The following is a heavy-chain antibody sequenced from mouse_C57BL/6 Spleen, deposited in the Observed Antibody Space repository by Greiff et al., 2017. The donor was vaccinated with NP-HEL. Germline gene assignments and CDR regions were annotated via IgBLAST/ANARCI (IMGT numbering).Heavy chain of an antibody. CDR1: GYTFTDYY. V-gene: IGHV1-76*01. D-gene: IGHD2-3*01. J-gene: IGHJ2*01. CDR2: IYPGSGNT. CDR3: ARSRDGYRDY. Sequence: VQLQQSGAELVRPGASVKLSCKASGYTFTDYYINWVKQRPGQGLEWIARIYPGSGNTYYNEKFKGKATLTAEKSSSTAYMQLSSLTSEDSAVYFCARSRDGYRDYWGQGTTLTVSS.